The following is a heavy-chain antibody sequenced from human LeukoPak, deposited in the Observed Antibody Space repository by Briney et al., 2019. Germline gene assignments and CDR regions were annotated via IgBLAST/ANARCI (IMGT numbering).Heavy chain of an antibody. Sequence: SETLSLTCGVNGGTLYGYYWTWMRQSPGKGLEWIGEVNHGGNTNVNASLKSRVTISVDTSKNQFSLKLSSVTAADTAVYYCASAPGATMVYAIGWFDPWGQGTLVTVSS. CDR1: GGTLYGYY. J-gene: IGHJ5*02. CDR2: VNHGGNT. CDR3: ASAPGATMVYAIGWFDP. D-gene: IGHD2-8*01. V-gene: IGHV4-34*01.